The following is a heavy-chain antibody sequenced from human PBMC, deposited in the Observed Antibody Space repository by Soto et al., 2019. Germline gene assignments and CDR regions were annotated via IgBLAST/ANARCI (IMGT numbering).Heavy chain of an antibody. CDR1: GYTFTSYG. V-gene: IGHV1-18*01. CDR3: ARGPTLGGITMIVVVPFDY. Sequence: QVQLVQSGAEVKKPGASVKVSCKASGYTFTSYGISWVRQAPGQGLEWMGWISAYKGYTNYAQKLQGRVTMTTDTSTSTAYMELRSLRYDDTAVYYCARGPTLGGITMIVVVPFDYWGQGTLVTVSS. J-gene: IGHJ4*02. CDR2: ISAYKGYT. D-gene: IGHD3-22*01.